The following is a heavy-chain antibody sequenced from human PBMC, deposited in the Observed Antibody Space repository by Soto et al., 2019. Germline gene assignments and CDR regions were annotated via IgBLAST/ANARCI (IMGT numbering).Heavy chain of an antibody. V-gene: IGHV3-73*02. J-gene: IGHJ5*02. Sequence: EVQLVESGGGLVQPGGSLKLSCAGSGFTFSDSAVHWVRQAPGKGLEWVGRIRGKPKGYATDFAASVKGRFTISRDDSKKMAYLQMNSLKTEDTAMYYCTRPGDYYGSGSYHNDDHFDPWGQGTLVTVSS. D-gene: IGHD3-10*01. CDR2: IRGKPKGYAT. CDR1: GFTFSDSA. CDR3: TRPGDYYGSGSYHNDDHFDP.